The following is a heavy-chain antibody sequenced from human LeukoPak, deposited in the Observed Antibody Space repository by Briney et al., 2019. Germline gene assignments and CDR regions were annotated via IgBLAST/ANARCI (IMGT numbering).Heavy chain of an antibody. CDR1: GFTFSSYS. J-gene: IGHJ5*02. D-gene: IGHD2-15*01. CDR2: ISSSYI. V-gene: IGHV3-21*01. Sequence: GGSLRLSCAASGFTFSSYSMNWVRQAPGKGLEWVSSISSSYIYYADSVRGRFTISRDNARNSLYLQMNSLRAEDTAVYYCARDPARYCSGGSCYSSWGQGTLVTVSS. CDR3: ARDPARYCSGGSCYSS.